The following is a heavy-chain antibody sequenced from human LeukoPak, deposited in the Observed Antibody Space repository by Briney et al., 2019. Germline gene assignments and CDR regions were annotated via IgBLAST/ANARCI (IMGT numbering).Heavy chain of an antibody. CDR3: ARGQWLPVFDF. CDR1: GGSISSYY. D-gene: IGHD3-22*01. Sequence: SETLSLTCTVSGGSISSYYWSWIRQPPGKGLEWIGYFYHSASTNYNPSLKSRVTISVDTSKNHFSLKLGSVTAADTAVYYCARGQWLPVFDFWGQGTLVTVSS. V-gene: IGHV4-59*01. J-gene: IGHJ4*02. CDR2: FYHSAST.